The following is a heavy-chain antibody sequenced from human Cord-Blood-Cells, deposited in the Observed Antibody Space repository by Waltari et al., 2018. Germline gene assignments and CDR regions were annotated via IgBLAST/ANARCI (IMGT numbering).Heavy chain of an antibody. Sequence: ISWVRQAPGQGLEWMGWISAYNGNTNYAQKLQGRVTMTTDTSTSTAYMELRSLRSDDTAVYYCARGFSSGWYWFDPWGQGTLVTVSS. V-gene: IGHV1-18*01. J-gene: IGHJ5*02. D-gene: IGHD6-19*01. CDR2: ISAYNGNT. CDR3: ARGFSSGWYWFDP.